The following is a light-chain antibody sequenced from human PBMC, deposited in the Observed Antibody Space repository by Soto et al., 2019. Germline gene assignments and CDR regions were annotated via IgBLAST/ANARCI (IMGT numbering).Light chain of an antibody. CDR3: QHYSSSLFA. J-gene: IGKJ3*01. Sequence: EIVLTQSPGTLSLSPGERATLSCRASQSVSSSYLAWYQQKPGLAPRLLIYGASSRATGIPDRFSGSGSGTDFTLTISRLAPEDFAVYYCQHYSSSLFAFGPGTRVDVK. CDR2: GAS. CDR1: QSVSSSY. V-gene: IGKV3-20*01.